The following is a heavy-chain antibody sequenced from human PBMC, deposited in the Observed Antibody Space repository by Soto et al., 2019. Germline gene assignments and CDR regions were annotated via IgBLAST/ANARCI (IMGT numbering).Heavy chain of an antibody. CDR3: ARDQAVCTVNYPFFDY. J-gene: IGHJ4*02. Sequence: ASVKVSCKASGYTFISYGISWVRQAPGQGLEWMGWISGYNGNTDYAQKFQGRVTMTTDTSTSTAYMELRSLRSDDTAVYYCARDQAVCTVNYPFFDYWAQGTLVTVSS. D-gene: IGHD1-7*01. CDR1: GYTFISYG. V-gene: IGHV1-18*01. CDR2: ISGYNGNT.